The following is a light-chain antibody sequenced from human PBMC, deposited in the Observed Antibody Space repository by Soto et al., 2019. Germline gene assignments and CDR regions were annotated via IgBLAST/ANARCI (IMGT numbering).Light chain of an antibody. Sequence: EVVMTQSPATLSVAPGERATLSCRASQSLGTNLAWYQQKPGQTPSLLIYAASTRGTGVPARFSGSGSWTDFTLTITSLQSEDFAVYYCQQYNHWPLTFGGGTKVEL. CDR2: AAS. CDR1: QSLGTN. CDR3: QQYNHWPLT. J-gene: IGKJ4*01. V-gene: IGKV3D-15*01.